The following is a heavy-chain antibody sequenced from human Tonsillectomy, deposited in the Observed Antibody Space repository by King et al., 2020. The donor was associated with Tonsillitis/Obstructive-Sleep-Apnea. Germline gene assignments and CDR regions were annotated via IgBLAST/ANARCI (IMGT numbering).Heavy chain of an antibody. D-gene: IGHD2-2*02. CDR2: ISSSSSYT. J-gene: IGHJ3*02. Sequence: VQLVESGGGLVKPGGSLRLSCAASGFTFSDYYMSWIRQAPGKGLEWVSYISSSSSYTNYADSVKGRFTISRDNAKNSLYLQMNSLRAEDTAVYYCARDTEMYCSSTSCYIVDDAFDIWGQGTMVTVSS. CDR3: ARDTEMYCSSTSCYIVDDAFDI. CDR1: GFTFSDYY. V-gene: IGHV3-11*05.